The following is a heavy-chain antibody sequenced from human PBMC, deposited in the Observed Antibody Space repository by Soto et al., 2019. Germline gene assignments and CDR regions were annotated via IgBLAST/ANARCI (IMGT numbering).Heavy chain of an antibody. D-gene: IGHD2-15*01. CDR1: GGTFSSYA. CDR2: IIPSFGKA. V-gene: IGHV1-69*06. CDR3: ARDPEGYCSGGSCYPDGVDV. Sequence: SVKVSCKASGGTFSSYAIRWVRQAPGQGLEWMGGIIPSFGKANYAQKFQGRVTITADKSTSTAYMELGSLRSEDTAVYYCARDPEGYCSGGSCYPDGVDVWGQGTTVTVSS. J-gene: IGHJ6*02.